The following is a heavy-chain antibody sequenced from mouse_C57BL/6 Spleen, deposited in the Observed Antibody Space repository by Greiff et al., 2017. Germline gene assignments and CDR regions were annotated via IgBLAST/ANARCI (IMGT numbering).Heavy chain of an antibody. J-gene: IGHJ4*01. Sequence: QVQLQQPGAELVKPGASVKMSCKASGYTFTSYWITWVKQRPGQGLEWIGDIYPGSGSTNYNEKFKSKATLTVDTSSSTAYMQLSSLTSEDSAVYDCATMVTTGGYYYAMDYWGQGTSVTVSS. CDR1: GYTFTSYW. CDR2: IYPGSGST. D-gene: IGHD2-2*01. V-gene: IGHV1-55*01. CDR3: ATMVTTGGYYYAMDY.